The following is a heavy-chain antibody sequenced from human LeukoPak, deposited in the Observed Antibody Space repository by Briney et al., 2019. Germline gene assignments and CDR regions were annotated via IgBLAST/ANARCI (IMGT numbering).Heavy chain of an antibody. CDR1: GFTFSSYW. CDR3: ARDFYGGYALSAFDI. CDR2: IKQDGSEK. D-gene: IGHD4-17*01. Sequence: GGSLRLSCAASGFTFSSYWMSWVRQAPGKGLEWVANIKQDGSEKYYVDSVKGRFTISRDNAKNSLYLHMNSLRAEDTAVYYCARDFYGGYALSAFDIWGQGTMVTVSS. V-gene: IGHV3-7*01. J-gene: IGHJ3*02.